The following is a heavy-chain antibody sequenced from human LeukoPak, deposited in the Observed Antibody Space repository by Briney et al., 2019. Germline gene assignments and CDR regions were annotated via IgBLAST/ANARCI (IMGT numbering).Heavy chain of an antibody. D-gene: IGHD4-23*01. Sequence: PGGSLRLSCAASGFTLSTYSMNWVRQAPGKGLEWVSYISSSSNTIYYADSVKGRFTISRDNSKNTLYLQMNSLRAEDTAVYYCARTTVVTLNYYYGMDVWGQGTTVTVSS. CDR3: ARTTVVTLNYYYGMDV. J-gene: IGHJ6*02. CDR2: ISSSSNTI. V-gene: IGHV3-48*01. CDR1: GFTLSTYS.